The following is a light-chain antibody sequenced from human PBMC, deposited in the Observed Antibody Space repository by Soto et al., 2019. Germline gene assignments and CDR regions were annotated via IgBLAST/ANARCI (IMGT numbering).Light chain of an antibody. V-gene: IGLV3-21*01. CDR1: NIGSKG. CDR3: QVWDSGSAHVL. J-gene: IGLJ2*01. Sequence: SYELTQPPSVSVAPGEKARISGGGNNIGSKGVHWYQQKPGQAPVLVIYSDTDLPPVIPERFSGSNSANMATLTISRVEAGDEADYYCQVWDSGSAHVLFGGGTKLTV. CDR2: SDT.